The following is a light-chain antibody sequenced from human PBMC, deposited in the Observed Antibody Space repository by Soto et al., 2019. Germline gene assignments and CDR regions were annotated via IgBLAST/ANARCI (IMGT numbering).Light chain of an antibody. CDR3: CSYAGSSTFEV. V-gene: IGLV2-23*02. J-gene: IGLJ1*01. CDR2: EVS. CDR1: SSDVGSYNL. Sequence: QSALTQPASVSGSPGQSITISCTGTSSDVGSYNLVSWYQLLPGIAPKLMIYEVSKRPSGVSNRFSGSKSGNTASLTISGLQAEDEADYYCCSYAGSSTFEVFGTGTKVTVL.